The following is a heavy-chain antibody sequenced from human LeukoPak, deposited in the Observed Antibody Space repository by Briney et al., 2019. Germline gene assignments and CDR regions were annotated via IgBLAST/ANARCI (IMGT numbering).Heavy chain of an antibody. D-gene: IGHD6-19*01. Sequence: ASETLSLTCTVSGGSISSSSDHWGWIRQPPGKGLEWIGSIYYSGSTYYNPSLKSRVTISVDTSKNQFSLKLSSVTAADTAVYSCARHSFSSGWKSFDYWGQGTLVTVSS. CDR3: ARHSFSSGWKSFDY. CDR2: IYYSGST. V-gene: IGHV4-39*01. CDR1: GGSISSSSDH. J-gene: IGHJ4*02.